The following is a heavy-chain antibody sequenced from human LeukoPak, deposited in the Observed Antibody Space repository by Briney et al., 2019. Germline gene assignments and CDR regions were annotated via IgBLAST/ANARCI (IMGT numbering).Heavy chain of an antibody. CDR1: GYTFTGYY. Sequence: ASVKVSCKASGYTFTGYYMHWVRQAPGQGLEWMGWINPNSGGTNYAQKFQGRVTMTRDTSISTAYMELSRLRSDDTAVYYCARDRTIDGMVRGVIGASLGYWGQGTLVTVSS. CDR3: ARDRTIDGMVRGVIGASLGY. V-gene: IGHV1-2*02. D-gene: IGHD3-10*01. J-gene: IGHJ4*02. CDR2: INPNSGGT.